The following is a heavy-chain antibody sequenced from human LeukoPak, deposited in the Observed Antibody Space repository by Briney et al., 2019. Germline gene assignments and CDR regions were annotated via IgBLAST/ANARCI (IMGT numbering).Heavy chain of an antibody. CDR1: GFSFSGSA. V-gene: IGHV3-73*01. CDR3: TRDSGTYNWLDP. Sequence: GGSLRLSCTASGFSFSGSAVHWVRQSSEKGLEWVGHIDKESQFYATATAYAASVEGRFTISRDDSKNTAYLQMNSLKTEDTALYFCTRDSGTYNWLDPWGQGTLVTVSS. CDR2: IDKESQFYATAT. D-gene: IGHD1-26*01. J-gene: IGHJ5*02.